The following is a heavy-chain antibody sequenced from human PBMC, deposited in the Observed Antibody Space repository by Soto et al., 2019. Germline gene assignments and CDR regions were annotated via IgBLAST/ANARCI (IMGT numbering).Heavy chain of an antibody. D-gene: IGHD3-10*01. CDR3: AKDSDSGIIIYYFDS. J-gene: IGHJ4*02. CDR1: GFTFSNYA. CDR2: ISYDGTNQ. Sequence: WGSLRLSCGSSGFTFSNYAIHWVRHAPGKGLEWVAVISYDGTNQYYADSLKGRFIISRDNSKNTVYLQMNSLRPEDTAVYYCAKDSDSGIIIYYFDSWGRGTLVTVSS. V-gene: IGHV3-30*04.